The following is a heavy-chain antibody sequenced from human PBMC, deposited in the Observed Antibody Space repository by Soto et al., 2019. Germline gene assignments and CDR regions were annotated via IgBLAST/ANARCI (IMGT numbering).Heavy chain of an antibody. Sequence: SETLSLTCAVYGGSFSGYYWSWIRQPPGKGLEWIGEINHSGSTNYNPSLKSRVTISVDTSKNQFSLKLSSVTAADTAVYYCGRVRSDLVREVMSYLGQGTLVTVSS. CDR2: INHSGST. J-gene: IGHJ4*02. CDR3: GRVRSDLVREVMSY. CDR1: GGSFSGYY. D-gene: IGHD3-10*01. V-gene: IGHV4-34*01.